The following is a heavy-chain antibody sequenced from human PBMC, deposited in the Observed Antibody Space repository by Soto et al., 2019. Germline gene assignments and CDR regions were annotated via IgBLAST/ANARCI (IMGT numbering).Heavy chain of an antibody. J-gene: IGHJ6*02. V-gene: IGHV1-58*01. Sequence: SVKVSCNASGFTFTSSAVQWVGQARGQRLEWIEWIVVGSGNTNYAQKFQERVSITRDMSTRTAYMELSSLRSEDTAVYYCAGERTQDYYYYYGMDVWGQGTTVTVSS. CDR1: GFTFTSSA. CDR3: AGERTQDYYYYYGMDV. CDR2: IVVGSGNT.